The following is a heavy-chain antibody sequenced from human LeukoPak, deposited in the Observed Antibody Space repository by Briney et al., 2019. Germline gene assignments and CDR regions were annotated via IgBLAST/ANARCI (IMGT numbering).Heavy chain of an antibody. Sequence: SETLSLTCTVSGASISSYYWSWIRQPPGKGLEWIGHIYYSGSTNYTPSLKSRVAISLDTSKNQFSLNLNSVIAADTAMYYCASHTAGHGSGYWGQGVLVTVSS. CDR3: ASHTAGHGSGY. D-gene: IGHD5-24*01. CDR2: IYYSGST. V-gene: IGHV4-59*08. CDR1: GASISSYY. J-gene: IGHJ4*02.